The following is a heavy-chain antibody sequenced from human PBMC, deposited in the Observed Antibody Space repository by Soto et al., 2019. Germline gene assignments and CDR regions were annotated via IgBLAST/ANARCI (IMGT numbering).Heavy chain of an antibody. CDR2: IIPIFGTA. Sequence: QVQLVQSGAEVKKPGSSVKVSCTASGGTFSSYAISWVRQAPGQGLEWMGGIIPIFGTANYAQKFQGRVTITADESTSTAYMELSSLRSEDTAVYYCARSEWLVPNYYYGMDVWGQGTTVTVSS. CDR3: ARSEWLVPNYYYGMDV. J-gene: IGHJ6*02. V-gene: IGHV1-69*01. CDR1: GGTFSSYA. D-gene: IGHD6-19*01.